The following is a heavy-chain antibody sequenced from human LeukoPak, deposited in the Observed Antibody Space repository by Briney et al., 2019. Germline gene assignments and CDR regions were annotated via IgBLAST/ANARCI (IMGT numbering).Heavy chain of an antibody. CDR2: FSGSGGST. CDR3: ARSLLVGATYPYE. CDR1: GLTFSSYA. Sequence: GGSLRLSCAASGLTFSSYAMSWVPQAPGKGLELVSAFSGSGGSTYYAQSVKGPFTIYRDNSKNTLYLQLKSLRAEDTAVYYCARSLLVGATYPYEWGQGTMVTVSS. V-gene: IGHV3-23*01. D-gene: IGHD1-26*01. J-gene: IGHJ4*02.